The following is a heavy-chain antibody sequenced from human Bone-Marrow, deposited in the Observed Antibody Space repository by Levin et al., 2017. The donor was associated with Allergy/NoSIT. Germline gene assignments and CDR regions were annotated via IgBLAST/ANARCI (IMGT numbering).Heavy chain of an antibody. Sequence: GESLKISCKASGYTFTSYYMHWVRQAPGQGLEWMGIINPSGGSTSYAQKFQGRVTMTRDTSTSTVYMELSSLRSEDTAVYYCARDADGRPDDYWGQGTLVTVSS. CDR1: GYTFTSYY. D-gene: IGHD2-8*01. CDR3: ARDADGRPDDY. CDR2: INPSGGST. J-gene: IGHJ4*02. V-gene: IGHV1-46*01.